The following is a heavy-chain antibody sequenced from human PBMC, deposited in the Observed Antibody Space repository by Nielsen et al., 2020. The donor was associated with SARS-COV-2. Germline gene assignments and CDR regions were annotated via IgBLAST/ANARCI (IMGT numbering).Heavy chain of an antibody. CDR2: IFSGGRI. CDR3: ARDCGVSCHWFNP. V-gene: IGHV3-53*01. CDR1: GFTVSRKY. Sequence: GESLKISCAASGFTVSRKYMTWVRQAPGKGLEWVSVIFSGGRIEYADSVKGRFTISRDNAKNSVYLQLNSLRAEDTAVYYCARDCGVSCHWFNPWGQGTLVTVSS. J-gene: IGHJ5*02. D-gene: IGHD2-2*01.